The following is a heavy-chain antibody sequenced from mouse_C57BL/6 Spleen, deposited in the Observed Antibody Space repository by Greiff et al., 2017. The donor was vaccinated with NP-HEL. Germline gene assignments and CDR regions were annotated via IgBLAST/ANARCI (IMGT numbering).Heavy chain of an antibody. CDR1: GYSFTGYF. D-gene: IGHD1-1*01. CDR3: AKGGIYYYGSSPYYFDY. J-gene: IGHJ2*01. V-gene: IGHV1-20*01. Sequence: EVKLQESGPELVKPGDSVKISCKASGYSFTGYFMNWVMQSHGKSLEWIGRINPYNGDTFYNQKFKGKATLTVDKSSSTAHMELRSLTSEDSAVYYCAKGGIYYYGSSPYYFDYWGQGTTLTVSS. CDR2: INPYNGDT.